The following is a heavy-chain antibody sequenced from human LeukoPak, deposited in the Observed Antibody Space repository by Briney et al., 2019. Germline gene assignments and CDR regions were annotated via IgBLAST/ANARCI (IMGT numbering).Heavy chain of an antibody. CDR3: ARGRIDMIRGDGSWFDL. J-gene: IGHJ5*02. CDR1: GFTFRTYS. CDR2: ISEGSSTR. D-gene: IGHD3-10*01. V-gene: IGHV3-48*02. Sequence: QPGGSLRLSCAASGFTFRTYSMNSVCQAPGMGLEWVSYISEGSSTRYYADSVEGRFTISRDNAKNSLYLQMNSLRDEHTAVYYCARGRIDMIRGDGSWFDLWGQGTLVTVSS.